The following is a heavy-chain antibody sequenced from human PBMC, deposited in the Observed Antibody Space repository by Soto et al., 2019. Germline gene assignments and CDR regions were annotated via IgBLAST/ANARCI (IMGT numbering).Heavy chain of an antibody. Sequence: ESGGGLVKPGGSLRLSCPASGFTSSSYSMTWFRQAPGKGLEWVSSISSSGSYIYSADSVKGRFSISRDNAKNSLYLQMNSLRAEDTAVYYCARRTTVAEAFGYWGQGTLVTVSS. D-gene: IGHD4-17*01. CDR2: ISSSGSYI. CDR3: ARRTTVAEAFGY. V-gene: IGHV3-21*01. CDR1: GFTSSSYS. J-gene: IGHJ4*02.